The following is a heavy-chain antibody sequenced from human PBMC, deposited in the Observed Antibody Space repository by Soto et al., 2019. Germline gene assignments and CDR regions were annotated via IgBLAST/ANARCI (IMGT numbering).Heavy chain of an antibody. V-gene: IGHV1-69*01. D-gene: IGHD3-22*01. CDR2: IIPIFGTA. CDR3: EKAVLDSRGYYYSYYYGMDV. J-gene: IGHJ6*02. CDR1: GGTFSSYA. Sequence: QVQLVQSGAEVKKPGSSVKVSCKASGGTFSSYAISWVRQAPGQGLEWMGGIIPIFGTANYAQKFQGRVRITADESKSKAYMEQSSLRSEDTAMYYCEKAVLDSRGYYYSYYYGMDVWGQGTTVTVSS.